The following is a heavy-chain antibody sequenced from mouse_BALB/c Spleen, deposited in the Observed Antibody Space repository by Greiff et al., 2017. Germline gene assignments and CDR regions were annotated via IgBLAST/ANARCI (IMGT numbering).Heavy chain of an antibody. CDR3: ARSAVTLYYFDD. J-gene: IGHJ2*01. D-gene: IGHD2-1*01. CDR2: INPGSGGT. V-gene: IGHV1-54*03. CDR1: GYAFTNYL. Sequence: QVQLKESGAELVRPGTSVKVSCKASGYAFTNYLIEWVKQRPGQGLEWIGVINPGSGGTNYNEKFKGKATLTADKSSSTAYMQLSSLTSDDSAVYFCARSAVTLYYFDDWGQGTTLTVSS.